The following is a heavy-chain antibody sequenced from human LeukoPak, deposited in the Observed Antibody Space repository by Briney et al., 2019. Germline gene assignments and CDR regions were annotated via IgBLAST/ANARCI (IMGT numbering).Heavy chain of an antibody. CDR3: ARGEYYYDSSGYYYVDAFDI. J-gene: IGHJ3*02. CDR2: IYHSGST. CDR1: GGSISSGGYS. D-gene: IGHD3-22*01. V-gene: IGHV4-30-2*01. Sequence: SETLSLTCTVSGGSISSGGYSWSWIRQPPGKGLEWIGYIYHSGSTYYNPSLKSRVTISVDRSKNQFSLKLSSVTAADTAVYYCARGEYYYDSSGYYYVDAFDIWGQGTMVTVSS.